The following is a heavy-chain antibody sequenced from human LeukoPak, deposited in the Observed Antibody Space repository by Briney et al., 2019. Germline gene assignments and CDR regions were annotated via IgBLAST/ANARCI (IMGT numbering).Heavy chain of an antibody. CDR2: INTDGTST. D-gene: IGHD2-15*01. V-gene: IGHV3-74*01. CDR3: ARGGGYCSGGSCRSVDAFDV. Sequence: PGGSLRLSCAASGFTFSSYWMHWVRQAPGKGLVWVSRINTDGTSTNYADSVKGRFAISRDNAKNTLYLQMNSLRAEDTAVYYCARGGGYCSGGSCRSVDAFDVWGQGTMVTVCS. CDR1: GFTFSSYW. J-gene: IGHJ3*01.